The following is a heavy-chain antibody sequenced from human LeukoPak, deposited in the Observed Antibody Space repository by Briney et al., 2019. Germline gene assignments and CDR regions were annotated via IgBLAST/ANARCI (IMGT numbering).Heavy chain of an antibody. D-gene: IGHD3-10*01. V-gene: IGHV4-39*02. CDR1: VASITSSAYY. Sequence: SETLSLTCTVSVASITSSAYYWGWIRQPPGKGLEWIGSIYYSGSTYYNPSLKSRVTISVDTSKNQFSLKLSSVTAADTAVYYCAREGIWFGELLQDYWGQGTLVTVSS. CDR3: AREGIWFGELLQDY. CDR2: IYYSGST. J-gene: IGHJ4*02.